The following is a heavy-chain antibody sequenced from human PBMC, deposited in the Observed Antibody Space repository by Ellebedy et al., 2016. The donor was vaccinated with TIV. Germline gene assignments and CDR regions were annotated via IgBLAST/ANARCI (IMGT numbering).Heavy chain of an antibody. CDR2: ISGSGDTT. Sequence: GESLKISCAASGFTFNSYAMSWVRQAPGKGLEWVSAISGSGDTTYYADSVKGRFTISRDNSKNTLYLQMNSLRAEDTAVYYCVRALFRDYNLLGYWGQGTLVTVSS. V-gene: IGHV3-23*01. CDR3: VRALFRDYNLLGY. J-gene: IGHJ4*02. CDR1: GFTFNSYA. D-gene: IGHD4-11*01.